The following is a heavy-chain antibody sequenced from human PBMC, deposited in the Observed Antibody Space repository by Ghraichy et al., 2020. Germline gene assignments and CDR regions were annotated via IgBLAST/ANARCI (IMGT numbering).Heavy chain of an antibody. CDR1: GFTFSSYA. CDR2: ISYDGSNK. V-gene: IGHV3-30-3*01. D-gene: IGHD6-19*01. J-gene: IGHJ5*02. Sequence: GGSLRLSCAASGFTFSSYAMHWVRQAPGKGLEWVAVISYDGSNKYYADSVKGRFTISRDNSKNTLYLQMNSLRAEDTAVYYCARDCGSSGWYLLGGWFDPWGQGTLVTVSS. CDR3: ARDCGSSGWYLLGGWFDP.